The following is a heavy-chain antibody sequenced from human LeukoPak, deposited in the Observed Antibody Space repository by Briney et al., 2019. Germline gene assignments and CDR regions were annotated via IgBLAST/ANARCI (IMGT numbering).Heavy chain of an antibody. V-gene: IGHV5-51*03. D-gene: IGHD3-10*01. CDR2: IYPGDSDT. CDR3: ARSSAMTYNGPRDY. CDR1: GYSFTSYW. Sequence: PGESLKISCKGSGYSFTSYWIGWVRQMTGKGLEWIGIIYPGDSDTRYSPSFQGQVTISADKSISTAFLQWSSLQASDTAMYYCARSSAMTYNGPRDYWGQGTLVTVSS. J-gene: IGHJ4*02.